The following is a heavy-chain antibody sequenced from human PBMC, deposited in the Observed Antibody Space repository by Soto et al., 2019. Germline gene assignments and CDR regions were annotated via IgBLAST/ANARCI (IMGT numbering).Heavy chain of an antibody. CDR2: ILPMFDSP. J-gene: IGHJ5*02. CDR3: ARLGHRSWFDP. V-gene: IGHV1-69*01. Sequence: QVQLVQSGAEVKKPGSSVKVSCKASGDTFSTYVISWVRQAPGQGLEWMGDILPMFDSPNYAQKFQGRVTITADESTSTAYVELSSLRSEDTAVYYCARLGHRSWFDPWGQGTLVTVSS. CDR1: GDTFSTYV.